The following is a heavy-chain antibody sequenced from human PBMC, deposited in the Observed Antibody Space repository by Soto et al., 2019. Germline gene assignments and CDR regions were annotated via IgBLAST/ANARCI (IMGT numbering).Heavy chain of an antibody. J-gene: IGHJ5*02. CDR1: GFTFSSYI. CDR2: ISSGRSYI. Sequence: GGSLRLSCPASGFTFSSYIMNFVRQAPGKGLEWISSISSGRSYIYYAGSVEGRFTISRDNAKNSLFLQMNSLRADDTAVYYCARDILSGGAYTESWGQGTKVTVSS. V-gene: IGHV3-21*01. D-gene: IGHD3-10*01. CDR3: ARDILSGGAYTES.